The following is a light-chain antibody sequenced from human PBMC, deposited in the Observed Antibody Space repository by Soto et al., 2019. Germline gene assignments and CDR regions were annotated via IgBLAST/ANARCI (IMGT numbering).Light chain of an antibody. J-gene: IGKJ3*01. Sequence: EIVLKQSPATLSLSPGERATLSCRASQSVSSYLAWYQQKPGQAPRLLLYDASNRATGIPARFSGSGSGTDFTLTISSLEPEDFAVYYCQQRSNWPRVTFGPGTKVDIK. V-gene: IGKV3-11*01. CDR2: DAS. CDR3: QQRSNWPRVT. CDR1: QSVSSY.